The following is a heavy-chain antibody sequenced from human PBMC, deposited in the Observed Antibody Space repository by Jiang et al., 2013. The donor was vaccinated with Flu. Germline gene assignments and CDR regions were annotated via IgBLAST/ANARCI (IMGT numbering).Heavy chain of an antibody. V-gene: IGHV1-2*02. CDR1: GYTFSDYY. CDR2: IKANNGGT. D-gene: IGHD5-12*01. J-gene: IGHJ5*02. CDR3: ARVEYSGRWRAFDP. Sequence: QVQLVESGAEVKKPGASVKVSCKSSGYTFSDYYIHWVRQAPGQGLEWMGWIKANNGGTDYAQKFQGRVTMTRDTSITTAYMELSSLRSDDTAVYFCARVEYSGRWRAFDPWGQGTLVTVS.